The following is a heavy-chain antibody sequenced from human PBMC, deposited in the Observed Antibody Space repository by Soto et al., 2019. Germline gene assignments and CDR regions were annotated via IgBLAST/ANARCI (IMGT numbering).Heavy chain of an antibody. J-gene: IGHJ4*02. CDR2: IKQDGSEK. CDR1: GFTFSSYW. D-gene: IGHD3-10*01. CDR3: ERGLSPIWFGEPPRAFGY. V-gene: IGHV3-7*03. Sequence: VQLVESGGGLVQPGGSLRLSCAASGFTFSSYWMSWVRLAPGKGLEWVANIKQDGSEKYYVDSVKGRFTISRDNAKNALYLQMNSLRAEDTAVYYCERGLSPIWFGEPPRAFGYWGQGTLVTVSS.